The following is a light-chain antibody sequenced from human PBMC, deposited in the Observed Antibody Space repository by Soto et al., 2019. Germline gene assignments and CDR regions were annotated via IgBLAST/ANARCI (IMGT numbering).Light chain of an antibody. CDR2: GAY. CDR3: QQYYNWPRT. V-gene: IGKV3-15*01. Sequence: EIVMTQSPGTLSLSPGDTATLSCRASQSLLSDLAWYQQKPGKAPSLLIFGAYPRPTGIPARISGSGSGTEFTLTISSLRSEDFAVYFCQQYYNWPRTFGQGTKVEI. J-gene: IGKJ1*01. CDR1: QSLLSD.